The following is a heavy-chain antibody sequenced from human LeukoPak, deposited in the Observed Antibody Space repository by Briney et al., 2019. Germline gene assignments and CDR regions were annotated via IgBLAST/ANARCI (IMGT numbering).Heavy chain of an antibody. D-gene: IGHD6-13*01. CDR2: IYYSGNTNST. J-gene: IGHJ4*02. Sequence: PSETLSLTCTVSGGSISSSSYYWGWIRQPPGKGLEWVGYIYYSGNTNSTNYNPSLKSRVTISVDTSKNQFSLKLSSVTAADTAVYYCARHGASSSPVRCWGQGTLVTVSS. V-gene: IGHV4-61*05. CDR1: GGSISSSSYY. CDR3: ARHGASSSPVRC.